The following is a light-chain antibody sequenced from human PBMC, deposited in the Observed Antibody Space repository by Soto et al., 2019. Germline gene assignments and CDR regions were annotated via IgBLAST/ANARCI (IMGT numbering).Light chain of an antibody. CDR1: QSVNSN. CDR3: QQYNNWPRT. CDR2: GAS. V-gene: IGKV3-15*01. J-gene: IGKJ1*01. Sequence: EIVLTQSPGTLSVSPGERATLSCRASQSVNSNYLAWYQQKRGQAPRLLIYGASTRATGIPARFSGSGSGTEFTLTISSLQSEDFAVYYCQQYNNWPRTFGQGTKVDI.